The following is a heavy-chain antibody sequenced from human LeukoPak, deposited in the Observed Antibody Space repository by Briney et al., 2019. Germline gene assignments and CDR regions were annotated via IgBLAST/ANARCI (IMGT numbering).Heavy chain of an antibody. CDR3: ARVFWPTMTTVTTGIDP. CDR2: ISAYNGNT. J-gene: IGHJ5*02. CDR1: GYTFTSYG. V-gene: IGHV1-18*01. Sequence: ASVKVSCKASGYTFTSYGISWVRQAPGQGLEWMGWISAYNGNTNYAQKLQGRVTMTTDTSTSTAYMELRSLRSDDTAVYYCARVFWPTMTTVTTGIDPWGQGTLVTVSS. D-gene: IGHD4-11*01.